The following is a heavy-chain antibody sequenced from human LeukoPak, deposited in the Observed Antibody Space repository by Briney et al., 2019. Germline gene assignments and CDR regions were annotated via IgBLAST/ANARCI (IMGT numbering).Heavy chain of an antibody. CDR1: GFTFSSYS. V-gene: IGHV3-72*01. CDR2: IRRGANSYTT. CDR3: SRDGGEGGNSAFDI. D-gene: IGHD3-16*01. J-gene: IGHJ3*02. Sequence: AGGSLRLSCAASGFTFSSYSMNWVRQAPGKGLEWVGRIRRGANSYTTEYAASVKGRFTISRDDSRNSLYLHMNSLKTEDTAVYHCSRDGGEGGNSAFDIWGQGTMVTVSS.